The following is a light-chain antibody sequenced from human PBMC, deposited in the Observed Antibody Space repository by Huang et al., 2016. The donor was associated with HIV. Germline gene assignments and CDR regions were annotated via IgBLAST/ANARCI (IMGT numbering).Light chain of an antibody. Sequence: DIQMTQSPSILSASVGDRVTITCRASQSVSTWLAWYQQNPGKPPKRLIYKSSTLESGVPSRFSGSGSGTEFTLTISSLQPDDFATYYCQQYNTCWTFGQGTKV. V-gene: IGKV1-5*03. CDR2: KSS. CDR3: QQYNTCWT. CDR1: QSVSTW. J-gene: IGKJ1*01.